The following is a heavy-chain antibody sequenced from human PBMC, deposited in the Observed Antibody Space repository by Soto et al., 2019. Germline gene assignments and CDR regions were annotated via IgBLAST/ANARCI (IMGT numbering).Heavy chain of an antibody. J-gene: IGHJ4*02. D-gene: IGHD1-1*01. CDR2: TYYRSKWYN. Sequence: SQTLSLTCAISGDSISSNSVAWNWIRQSPSRGLEWLGRTYYRSKWYNDYAVSVRSRITIKPDTSKNQFSLQVNSVTPEDTAVYYCARGGLLEPFDHWGQGTLVTVSS. CDR1: GDSISSNSVA. CDR3: ARGGLLEPFDH. V-gene: IGHV6-1*01.